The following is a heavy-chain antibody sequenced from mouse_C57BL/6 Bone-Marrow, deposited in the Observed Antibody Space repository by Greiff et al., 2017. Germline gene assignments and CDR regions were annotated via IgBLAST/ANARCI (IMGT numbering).Heavy chain of an antibody. CDR3: ARASSFSGYYAMDY. D-gene: IGHD3-2*02. V-gene: IGHV3-3*01. CDR2: TFYSGIT. Sequence: EVKVEESGPSLVRPSQTLSLTCTVTGFSINSDCYWIWIRQFPGNKLEYIGYTFYSGITYYNPSLESRTYITRDTSKNQCSLKLSSVTTEDTATYYCARASSFSGYYAMDYWGQGTSVTVSS. J-gene: IGHJ4*01. CDR1: GFSINSDCY.